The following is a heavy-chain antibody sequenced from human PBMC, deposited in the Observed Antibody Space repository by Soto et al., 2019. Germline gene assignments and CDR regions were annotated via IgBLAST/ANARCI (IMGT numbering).Heavy chain of an antibody. Sequence: EVQLVESGGGLVQPGRSLRLSCAASGFTFDDYAMHWVRQAPGKGLEWVSGISWNSGSIGYADSVKGRFTISRDNAKTSLYLQMNSLRAEDTALYYCAKDSSKYSSGWTADDYWGQGTLVTVSS. J-gene: IGHJ4*02. D-gene: IGHD6-19*01. CDR3: AKDSSKYSSGWTADDY. CDR2: ISWNSGSI. CDR1: GFTFDDYA. V-gene: IGHV3-9*01.